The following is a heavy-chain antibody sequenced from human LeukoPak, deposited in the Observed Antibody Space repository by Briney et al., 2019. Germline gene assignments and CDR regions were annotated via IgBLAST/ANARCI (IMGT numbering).Heavy chain of an antibody. CDR2: ISSSSYI. D-gene: IGHD3-10*01. CDR1: GFTFSSYS. Sequence: PGGSLRLSCAASGFTFSSYSMNWVRQAPGKGLEWVSSISSSSYIYYADSVKGRFTISRDNAKNSLYLQMNSLRAEDTAVYYCARLLWFGERNFDYWGQGTLVTVSS. CDR3: ARLLWFGERNFDY. V-gene: IGHV3-21*01. J-gene: IGHJ4*02.